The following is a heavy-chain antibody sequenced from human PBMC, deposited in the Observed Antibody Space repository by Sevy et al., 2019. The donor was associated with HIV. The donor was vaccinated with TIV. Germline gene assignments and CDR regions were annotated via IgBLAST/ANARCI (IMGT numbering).Heavy chain of an antibody. CDR3: ANRVAAAGTYYYYYYGMDV. J-gene: IGHJ6*02. V-gene: IGHV3-23*01. Sequence: GGSLRLSCAASGFTFSSYAMSWVRQAPGKGLEWVSAISGSGGSTYYAYSVKGRFTISRDNSKNTLYLQMNSLRAEDTAEYYCANRVAAAGTYYYYYYGMDVWGQGTTVTVSS. D-gene: IGHD6-13*01. CDR1: GFTFSSYA. CDR2: ISGSGGST.